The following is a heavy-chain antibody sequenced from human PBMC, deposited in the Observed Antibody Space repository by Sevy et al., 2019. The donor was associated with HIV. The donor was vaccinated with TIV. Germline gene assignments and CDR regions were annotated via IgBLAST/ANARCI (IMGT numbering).Heavy chain of an antibody. CDR1: GFTFDDYA. J-gene: IGHJ6*02. CDR2: ISWNSGSI. V-gene: IGHV3-9*01. CDR3: AKDTDYYYYYGMDV. Sequence: GGFLRLSCAASGFTFDDYAMHWVRQAPGKGLEWVSGISWNSGSIGYADSVKGRFTISRDNAKNSLYLQMNSLRAEDTASCYCAKDTDYYYYYGMDVWGQGTTVTVSS.